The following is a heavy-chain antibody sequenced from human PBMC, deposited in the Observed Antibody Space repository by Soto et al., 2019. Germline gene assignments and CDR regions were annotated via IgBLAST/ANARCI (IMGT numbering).Heavy chain of an antibody. CDR2: IYHNGSP. CDR3: ARDFYGSGSYDNWFDP. J-gene: IGHJ5*02. Sequence: SETLSLTCVVSGGSISSTNWWTWVRQPPGKRLEWIGEIYHNGSPTYSPSLRGRATISVDKSNNQFSLKLTSVTAADTAVYYCARDFYGSGSYDNWFDPWGQGTLVTVSS. CDR1: GGSISSTNW. V-gene: IGHV4-4*02. D-gene: IGHD3-10*01.